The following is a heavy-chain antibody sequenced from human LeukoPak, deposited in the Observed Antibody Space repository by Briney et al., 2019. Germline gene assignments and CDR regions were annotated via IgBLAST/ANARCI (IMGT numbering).Heavy chain of an antibody. CDR3: ARYYDILTGYDHPFDY. V-gene: IGHV1-18*01. CDR1: GGTFSSYG. Sequence: ASVKVSCKASGGTFSSYGISWVRQAPGQGLEWMGWISAYNGNTNYAQKLQGRVTMTTDTSTSTAYMELRSLRSDDTAVYYCARYYDILTGYDHPFDYWGQGTLVTVSS. J-gene: IGHJ4*02. D-gene: IGHD3-9*01. CDR2: ISAYNGNT.